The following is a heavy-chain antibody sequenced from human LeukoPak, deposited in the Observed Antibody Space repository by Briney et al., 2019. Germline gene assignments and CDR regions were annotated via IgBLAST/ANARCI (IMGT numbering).Heavy chain of an antibody. Sequence: GASVKVSCKASGYTFTSYAMHWVRQAPGQRLEWMGWINAGNGNTKYSQKFQGRVTITRDTSASTAYMELSSLRSEDTAVYYCARVVTTVISGAFDIWGQGTMVTVSS. CDR1: GYTFTSYA. CDR3: ARVVTTVISGAFDI. CDR2: INAGNGNT. V-gene: IGHV1-3*01. D-gene: IGHD4-11*01. J-gene: IGHJ3*02.